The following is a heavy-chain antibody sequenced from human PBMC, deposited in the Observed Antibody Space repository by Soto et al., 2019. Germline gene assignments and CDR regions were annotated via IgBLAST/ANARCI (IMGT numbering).Heavy chain of an antibody. J-gene: IGHJ4*02. Sequence: QVQLVESGGGVVQPGRSLRLSCAASGFTFSSYSMQWVRQAPGKGLEWVAVISYDGSNKYYADSVKGRFTISRDNSKNTLYLQMNSLRAEDTAVYYCARGAGIVVAGTSFDYWGQGTLVTVSS. D-gene: IGHD6-19*01. CDR1: GFTFSSYS. CDR2: ISYDGSNK. CDR3: ARGAGIVVAGTSFDY. V-gene: IGHV3-30-3*01.